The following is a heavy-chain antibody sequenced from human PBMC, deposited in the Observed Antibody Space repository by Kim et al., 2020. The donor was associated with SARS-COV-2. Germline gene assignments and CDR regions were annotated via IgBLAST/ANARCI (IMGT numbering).Heavy chain of an antibody. Sequence: SQTLSLTCAISGDSVSSNSAAWNRIRQSPSRGLEWLGRTYYRSKWYNDYAVSVKSRITINPDTSKNQFSLQLNSVTPEDTAVYYCAREPFIGSSWYGGGFDYWGQGTLVTVSS. CDR2: TYYRSKWYN. D-gene: IGHD6-13*01. J-gene: IGHJ4*02. V-gene: IGHV6-1*01. CDR1: GDSVSSNSAA. CDR3: AREPFIGSSWYGGGFDY.